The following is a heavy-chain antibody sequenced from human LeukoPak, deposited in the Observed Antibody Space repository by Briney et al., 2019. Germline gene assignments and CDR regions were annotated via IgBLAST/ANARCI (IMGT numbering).Heavy chain of an antibody. CDR2: IYPGDPDT. CDR3: ARTGYCSSTSCYKVSFFDY. D-gene: IGHD2-2*02. CDR1: GYSFTSYW. J-gene: IGHJ4*02. Sequence: GESLKISCKGSGYSFTSYWIGWVRQMPGKGLEWMGIIYPGDPDTRYSPSFQGQVTISADKSISTAYLQWSSLKASDTAMYYCARTGYCSSTSCYKVSFFDYWGQGTLVTVSS. V-gene: IGHV5-51*01.